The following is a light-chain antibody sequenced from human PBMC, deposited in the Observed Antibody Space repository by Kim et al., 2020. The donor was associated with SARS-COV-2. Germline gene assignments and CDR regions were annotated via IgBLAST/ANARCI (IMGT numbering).Light chain of an antibody. Sequence: EIVLTQSPDTLSLSLGERATVSCRASQYISRNYLAWYQHKSGRPPRLLIYDASSRATGIPGRFSGSVSGTEYTLTISSVEPDDSAVYFCQQYGMTPVTFGQGTRLEIK. CDR1: QYISRNY. V-gene: IGKV3-20*01. CDR2: DAS. CDR3: QQYGMTPVT. J-gene: IGKJ5*01.